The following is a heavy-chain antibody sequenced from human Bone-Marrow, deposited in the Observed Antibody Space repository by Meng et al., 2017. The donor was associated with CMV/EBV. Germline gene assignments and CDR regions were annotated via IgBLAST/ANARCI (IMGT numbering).Heavy chain of an antibody. D-gene: IGHD1-1*01. CDR2: ISSSSSYI. Sequence: GESLKISCAASGFTFSSYEMNWVRQAPGKGLEWVSYISSSSSYIYYADSVKGRFTISRDNAKNSLYLQMNSLRAEDTAVYYCARVISLEPTPSFYYYYGMDVWGQGTTVTVSS. CDR3: ARVISLEPTPSFYYYYGMDV. V-gene: IGHV3-21*05. CDR1: GFTFSSYE. J-gene: IGHJ6*02.